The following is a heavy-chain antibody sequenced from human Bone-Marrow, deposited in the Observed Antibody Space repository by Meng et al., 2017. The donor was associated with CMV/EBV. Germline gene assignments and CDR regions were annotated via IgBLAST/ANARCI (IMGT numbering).Heavy chain of an antibody. J-gene: IGHJ3*02. D-gene: IGHD3-22*01. Sequence: SLKISCAASGFTFDDYAMHWVRQAPGKGLEWVSGISWNSGSIGYADSVKGRFTISRDNAKNSLYLQMNSLRAEDTAVYYCAILGVVVISAFDIWGQGTMVTVSS. V-gene: IGHV3-9*01. CDR2: ISWNSGSI. CDR1: GFTFDDYA. CDR3: AILGVVVISAFDI.